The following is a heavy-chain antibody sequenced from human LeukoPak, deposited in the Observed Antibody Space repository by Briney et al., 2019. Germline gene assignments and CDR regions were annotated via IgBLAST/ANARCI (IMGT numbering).Heavy chain of an antibody. V-gene: IGHV3-53*01. CDR1: GFTVSSNY. D-gene: IGHD1-26*01. CDR2: IYSGGST. J-gene: IGHJ4*02. Sequence: PGGSLRLSCAASGFTVSSNYMSCVRQAPGKGLEWVSVIYSGGSTYYADSVKGRFTISRHNSKNTLYLQMNSLRAEDTAVYYCVKDLGRYRNNCFDYWGQGTLVTVSS. CDR3: VKDLGRYRNNCFDY.